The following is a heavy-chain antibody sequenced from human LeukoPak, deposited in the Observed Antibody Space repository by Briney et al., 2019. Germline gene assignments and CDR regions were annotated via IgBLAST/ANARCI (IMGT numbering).Heavy chain of an antibody. D-gene: IGHD6-19*01. V-gene: IGHV4-61*08. J-gene: IGHJ4*02. Sequence: SETLSLTCTVSGGSISSGDYYWSWIRQPPGKGLEWIGYIYYSGSTNYNPSLKSRVTISVDTSKNQFSLKLSSVTAADTAVYYCARDYYSSGWYDYWGQGTLVTVSS. CDR2: IYYSGST. CDR1: GGSISSGDYY. CDR3: ARDYYSSGWYDY.